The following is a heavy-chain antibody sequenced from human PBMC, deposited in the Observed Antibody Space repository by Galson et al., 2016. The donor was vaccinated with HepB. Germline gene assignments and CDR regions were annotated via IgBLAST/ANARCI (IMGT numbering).Heavy chain of an antibody. V-gene: IGHV3-15*01. D-gene: IGHD3-3*01. CDR1: GFTFSNAW. CDR3: TSLSYDFCSAYYYCDY. J-gene: IGHJ4*02. CDR2: IKSKTDGGTT. Sequence: SLRLSCAASGFTFSNAWMSWVRQAPGKGLEWVGRIKSKTDGGTTDYAAPVKGRFTISRDDSKNTLYLQMNSLKTEDTAVYYCTSLSYDFCSAYYYCDYWGQGTQVTVSS.